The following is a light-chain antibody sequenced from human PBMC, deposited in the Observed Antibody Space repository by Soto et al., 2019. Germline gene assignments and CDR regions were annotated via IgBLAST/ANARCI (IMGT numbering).Light chain of an antibody. CDR1: QNIKTF. J-gene: IGKJ4*01. CDR3: KQSYSSPPHT. V-gene: IGKV1-39*01. Sequence: RTQAAPWRSAQGGRWITKDRRSSQNIKTFLNWYQQKPGKAPNLLIYAASSLQSGVPSRFSGSGSGTDFTLTICSSQRDGFATFYFKQSYSSPPHTVGGGTKVDIK. CDR2: AAS.